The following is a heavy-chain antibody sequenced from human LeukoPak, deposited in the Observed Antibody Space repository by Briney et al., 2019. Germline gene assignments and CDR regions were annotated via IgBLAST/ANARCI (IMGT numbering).Heavy chain of an antibody. Sequence: GGSLRLSCAASGFTFSSYGMHWVRQAPGKGLEWVAVISYDGSNKYYADSVKGRFTISRDNSKNTLYLQMNSLRAEDTAVYYCARDYCSSTNCYRYYYMDVWGKGTTVTVSS. CDR1: GFTFSSYG. CDR3: ARDYCSSTNCYRYYYMDV. D-gene: IGHD2-2*01. J-gene: IGHJ6*03. V-gene: IGHV3-30*03. CDR2: ISYDGSNK.